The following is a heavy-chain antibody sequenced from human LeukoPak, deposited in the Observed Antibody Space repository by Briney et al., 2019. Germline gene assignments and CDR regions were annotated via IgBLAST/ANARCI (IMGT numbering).Heavy chain of an antibody. CDR1: YW. J-gene: IGHJ5*02. CDR2: IYPGDSDT. CDR3: ARFRRCSSTSCCFNWFDP. D-gene: IGHD2-2*01. Sequence: YWXGWXRQVPGKGLEXMGIIYPGDSDTRYSPSFQGQVTISADKSISTAYLQWSSLKASDTAMYYCARFRRCSSTSCCFNWFDPWGQGTLVTVSS. V-gene: IGHV5-51*01.